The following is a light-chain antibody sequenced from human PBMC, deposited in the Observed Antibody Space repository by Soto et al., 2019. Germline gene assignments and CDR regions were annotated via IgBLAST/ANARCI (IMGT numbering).Light chain of an antibody. CDR2: STS. J-gene: IGKJ4*01. CDR1: QDIGTW. CDR3: QQANSFLFT. Sequence: IQMTQSPSSVSASVGDRVTITCRASQDIGTWLAWFQQKPGKAPQLLISSTSSLQSGVPSRFRGSGSGTDFTLTLSGLQPEDFATYYCQQANSFLFTFGGGPKVDIK. V-gene: IGKV1-12*01.